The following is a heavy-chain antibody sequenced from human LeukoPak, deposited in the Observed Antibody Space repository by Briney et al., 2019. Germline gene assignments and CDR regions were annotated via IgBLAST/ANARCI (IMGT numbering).Heavy chain of an antibody. CDR3: AAAGTNDAFDI. CDR2: ISWNSGSI. CDR1: GFTFDDYA. D-gene: IGHD1-7*01. Sequence: PGGSLRLSCAASGFTFDDYAMHWVRHAPGKGLGWVSGISWNSGSIVYADSVKGRFTISRDNAKNSLYLQMNRLRAEDMALYYCAAAGTNDAFDIWGQGTMVTVS. J-gene: IGHJ3*02. V-gene: IGHV3-9*03.